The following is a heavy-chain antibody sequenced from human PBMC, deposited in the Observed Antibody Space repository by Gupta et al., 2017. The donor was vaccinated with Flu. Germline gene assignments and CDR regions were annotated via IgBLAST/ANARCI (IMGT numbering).Heavy chain of an antibody. D-gene: IGHD1-1*01. J-gene: IGHJ3*02. Sequence: VRQIPGKGLEWVSGISWRSNNIGYADSVKGRFTVSRDNAKNSLFLQMNSLRPEDTAFYYCVKGTTFGDAFDIWGQGARVTVSS. CDR3: VKGTTFGDAFDI. CDR2: ISWRSNNI. V-gene: IGHV3-9*01.